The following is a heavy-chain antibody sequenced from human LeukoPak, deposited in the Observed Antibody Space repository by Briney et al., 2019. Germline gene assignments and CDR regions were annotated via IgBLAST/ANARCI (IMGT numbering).Heavy chain of an antibody. Sequence: SETLSLTCTVSGGSISSGGYYWSWIRQHPGKGLEWIGYIYHSGSTYYNPSLKSRVTISVDRSKNQFSLKLSSVTAADTAVYYCARGTGCSGGSCYSDAFDYWGQGTLVTVSS. V-gene: IGHV4-30-2*01. CDR1: GGSISSGGYY. CDR3: ARGTGCSGGSCYSDAFDY. J-gene: IGHJ4*02. D-gene: IGHD2-15*01. CDR2: IYHSGST.